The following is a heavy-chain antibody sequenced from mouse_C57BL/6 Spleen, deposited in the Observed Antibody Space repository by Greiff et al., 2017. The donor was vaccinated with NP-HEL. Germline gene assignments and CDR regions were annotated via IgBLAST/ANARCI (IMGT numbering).Heavy chain of an antibody. Sequence: EVKVVESGGGLVQPGGSLKLSCAASGFTFSDYYMYWVRQTPEKRLEWVAYISNGGGSTYYPDTVKGRFTISRDNAKNTLYLQMSRLKSEDTAMYYCASLYYGNYGRYFDVWGTGTTVTVSS. CDR1: GFTFSDYY. CDR3: ASLYYGNYGRYFDV. CDR2: ISNGGGST. D-gene: IGHD2-1*01. V-gene: IGHV5-12*01. J-gene: IGHJ1*03.